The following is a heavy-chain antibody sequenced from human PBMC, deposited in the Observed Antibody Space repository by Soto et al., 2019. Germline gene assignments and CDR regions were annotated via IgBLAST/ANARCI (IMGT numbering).Heavy chain of an antibody. CDR3: AAAGYCTNGVCYRYDY. CDR1: GGSFSGYY. CDR2: INHSGST. J-gene: IGHJ4*02. D-gene: IGHD2-8*01. Sequence: QVQLQQWGAGLLKPSETLSLTCAVYGGSFSGYYWSWIRQPPGKGLEWIGEINHSGSTNYNPSLKRRLTISVDTSKNQFSLKVSSVTAADTAVYYCAAAGYCTNGVCYRYDYWGQGTLVTVSS. V-gene: IGHV4-34*01.